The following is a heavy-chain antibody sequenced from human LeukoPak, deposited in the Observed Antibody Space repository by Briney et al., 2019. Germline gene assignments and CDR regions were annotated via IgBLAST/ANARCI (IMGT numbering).Heavy chain of an antibody. CDR1: GFTLRHAW. CDR2: IKSQTDGGTA. V-gene: IGHV3-15*01. Sequence: SGGSLRLSRVGSGFTLRHAWMTWGRQAPGRGLDWVGRIKSQTDGGTAVYAAPVKGRFTISRDDSKDTLYLQMHSLRTEDTALYYCTTDLRSWGQGILVTVSS. CDR3: TTDLRS. J-gene: IGHJ5*02.